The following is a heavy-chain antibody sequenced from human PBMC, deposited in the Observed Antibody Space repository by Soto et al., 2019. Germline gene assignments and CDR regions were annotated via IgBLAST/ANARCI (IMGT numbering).Heavy chain of an antibody. CDR3: ARRSGYSYGPTYYFDY. D-gene: IGHD5-18*01. Sequence: SETLSLTCTVSGGTISSWYWSWIRQPPGKGLEWIGYIYYSGSTNCNPSLKSRVTISVDTSKNQFSLKLSSVTAADTAVYYCARRSGYSYGPTYYFDYWGQGTLVTVSS. V-gene: IGHV4-59*08. J-gene: IGHJ4*02. CDR1: GGTISSWY. CDR2: IYYSGST.